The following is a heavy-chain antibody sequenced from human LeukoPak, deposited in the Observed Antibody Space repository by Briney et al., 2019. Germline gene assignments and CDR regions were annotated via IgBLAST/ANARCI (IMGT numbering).Heavy chain of an antibody. CDR2: ISAGNGNT. J-gene: IGHJ4*02. D-gene: IGHD1-26*01. V-gene: IGHV1-3*01. CDR1: GYTFTSYA. Sequence: ASVKVSCKASGYTFTSYAIHWVRQAPGQRLEWMGWISAGNGNTKYSQNFQGRVTFISNSSATTAFMELSSLRSEDAAVYYCARDSGSGNNDYWGQGTLVTVSS. CDR3: ARDSGSGNNDY.